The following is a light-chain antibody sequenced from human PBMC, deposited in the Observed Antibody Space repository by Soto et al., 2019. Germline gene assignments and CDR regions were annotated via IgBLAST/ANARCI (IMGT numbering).Light chain of an antibody. CDR3: SSYINSITFVV. V-gene: IGLV7-43*01. CDR1: TGAVTSGYY. Sequence: QAVVTQEPSLTVSPGGTVTLTCASSTGAVTSGYYPNWFQQKPGQAPRALIYSTSSKHSWTPARFSGSLLGGKATLTLSGVQPEDEADYYCSSYINSITFVVFGGGTKLTVL. J-gene: IGLJ2*01. CDR2: STS.